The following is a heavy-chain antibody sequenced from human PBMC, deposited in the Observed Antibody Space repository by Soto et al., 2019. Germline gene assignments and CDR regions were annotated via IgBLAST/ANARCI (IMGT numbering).Heavy chain of an antibody. CDR1: GYTFTSYY. D-gene: IGHD6-13*01. J-gene: IGHJ6*02. V-gene: IGHV1-46*01. CDR3: ASPYRSSWDQGYYYYGMDV. CDR2: INPSGGST. Sequence: GASVKVSCKASGYTFTSYYMHWVRQAPGQGLERMGIINPSGGSTSYAQKFQGRVTMTRDTSTSTVYMELSSLRSEDTAVYYCASPYRSSWDQGYYYYGMDVWGQGTTVTVSS.